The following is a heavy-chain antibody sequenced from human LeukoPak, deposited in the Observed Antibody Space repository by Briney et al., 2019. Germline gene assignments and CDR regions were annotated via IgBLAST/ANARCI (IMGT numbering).Heavy chain of an antibody. CDR2: IYSGGYT. CDR3: ARDNQFSYYYDSGNFDY. D-gene: IGHD3-22*01. V-gene: IGHV3-53*01. J-gene: IGHJ4*02. Sequence: GGSLRLSCAASGFTVSSSYMIWVRQAPGKGLEWVSVIYSGGYTYYADSVKGRFTISRDNAKNSLYLQMNSLRAEDTAVYYCARDNQFSYYYDSGNFDYWGQGTLVTVSS. CDR1: GFTVSSSY.